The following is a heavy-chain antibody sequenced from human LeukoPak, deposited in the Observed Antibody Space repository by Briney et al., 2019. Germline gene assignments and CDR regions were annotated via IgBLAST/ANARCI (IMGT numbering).Heavy chain of an antibody. D-gene: IGHD3-16*02. V-gene: IGHV3-23*01. CDR2: ISGSGGST. CDR1: GFTFSSYA. J-gene: IGHJ4*02. Sequence: GGSLRLSCAASGFTFSSYAMSWVRQAPGKGLEWVSAISGSGGSTYYADSVKGRFTISRDNSKNTLYLQMNSLRAEDTAVYYCASEIMITFGGVIAGDYWGQGTLITVSS. CDR3: ASEIMITFGGVIAGDY.